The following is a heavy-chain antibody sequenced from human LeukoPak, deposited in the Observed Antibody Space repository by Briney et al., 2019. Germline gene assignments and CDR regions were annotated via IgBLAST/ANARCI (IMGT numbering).Heavy chain of an antibody. CDR3: ARGYSSGPYYFDY. CDR2: IIPILGIA. D-gene: IGHD6-19*01. J-gene: IGHJ4*02. CDR1: GGTFSSYA. V-gene: IGHV1-69*04. Sequence: ASVKVSCKASGGTFSSYAISWVRQAPGQGLEWMGRIIPILGIANYAQKFQGRVTITADKSTSTAYMELSSLRSEDTAVYYCARGYSSGPYYFDYWGQGTLVTVSS.